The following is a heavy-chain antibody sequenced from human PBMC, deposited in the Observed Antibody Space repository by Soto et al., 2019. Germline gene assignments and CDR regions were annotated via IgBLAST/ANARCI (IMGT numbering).Heavy chain of an antibody. J-gene: IGHJ5*02. CDR3: ARGSPYDYVWGSYRYSWFDP. D-gene: IGHD3-16*02. CDR2: IYYSGST. CDR1: GGSISSYY. V-gene: IGHV4-59*01. Sequence: SETLSLTCTVSGGSISSYYWSGIRQPPGKGLEWVGYIYYSGSTNYNPSLKSRVTISVDTSKKQFSLKLSSVTAADTAVYYCARGSPYDYVWGSYRYSWFDPWGQGTLVTVSS.